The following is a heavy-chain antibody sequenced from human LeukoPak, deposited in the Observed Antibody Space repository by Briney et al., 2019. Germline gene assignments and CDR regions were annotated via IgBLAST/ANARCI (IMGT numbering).Heavy chain of an antibody. Sequence: GGSLRLSCAASGFTFSDSYMTWVRQAPGKGVEWVAYISGSGHDINYSDSVKGRFTISRDNAKNSLYLQMDSLRAEDTAVYYCARDSPPDNWGQGTLVTVSS. CDR2: ISGSGHDI. CDR1: GFTFSDSY. CDR3: ARDSPPDN. J-gene: IGHJ4*02. V-gene: IGHV3-11*06.